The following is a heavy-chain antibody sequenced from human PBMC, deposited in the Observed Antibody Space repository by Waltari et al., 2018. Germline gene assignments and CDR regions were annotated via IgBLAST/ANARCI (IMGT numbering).Heavy chain of an antibody. CDR1: GFTFSTSW. V-gene: IGHV3-7*01. Sequence: QLVESGGGSVQPGGSLRLYCAASGFTFSTSWMSWIRQAPEKGLEWVAIINLDGSETYYVDSVKGRFTISRDNARNSLYLQMNSLRVEDTAMYYCTRDVWKSCDVWGQGTTVTVPS. CDR2: INLDGSET. CDR3: TRDVWKSCDV. J-gene: IGHJ6*02. D-gene: IGHD3-16*01.